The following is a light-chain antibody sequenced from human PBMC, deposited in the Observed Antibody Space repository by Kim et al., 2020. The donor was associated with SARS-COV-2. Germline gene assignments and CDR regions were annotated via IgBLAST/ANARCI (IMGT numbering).Light chain of an antibody. CDR2: GAS. V-gene: IGKV3-15*01. Sequence: EIVMTQSPATLSVSPGERATLSCRASQNIRNHLVWFQKKLGQAPRLLIYGASFRATGVPARFSGSGSGTEFTLTITDLHSEDFAVYYCHRSIDLASFGQGTRL. J-gene: IGKJ2*03. CDR3: HRSIDLAS. CDR1: QNIRNH.